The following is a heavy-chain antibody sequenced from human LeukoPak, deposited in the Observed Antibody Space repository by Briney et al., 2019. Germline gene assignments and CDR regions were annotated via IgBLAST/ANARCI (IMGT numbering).Heavy chain of an antibody. CDR1: GDSISSSSHY. V-gene: IGHV3-74*01. Sequence: ETLSFTCTVSGDSISSSSHYWGWIRQPPGKGLVWVSRINGDGSSTNYADSVKGRFTISRDNAKNTLYLQMNSLRAEDAAMYFCAGSLGYSYGSYHWGQGILVTVSS. CDR3: AGSLGYSYGSYH. D-gene: IGHD5-18*01. CDR2: INGDGSST. J-gene: IGHJ1*01.